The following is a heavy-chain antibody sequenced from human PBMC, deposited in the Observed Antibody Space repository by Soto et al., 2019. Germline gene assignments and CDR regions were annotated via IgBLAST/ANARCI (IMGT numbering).Heavy chain of an antibody. CDR3: ARSPEATVTAFDF. D-gene: IGHD4-17*01. V-gene: IGHV4-31*03. J-gene: IGHJ4*02. CDR1: GGSISSGGYY. CDR2: IYYSGST. Sequence: PSETLSLTCTGSGGSISSGGYYWSWIRQRPGKGLEWIGYIYYSGSTYYNPSLKSRVTISVDTSKNQFSLKLSSVTAADTAVYYCARSPEATVTAFDFWGLGTLVTVSS.